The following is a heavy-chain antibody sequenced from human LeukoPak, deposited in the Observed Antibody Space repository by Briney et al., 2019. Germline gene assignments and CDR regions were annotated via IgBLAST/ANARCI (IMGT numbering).Heavy chain of an antibody. CDR1: GGSISSYY. CDR3: AREGSYDSSGYPFDY. Sequence: PSETLSLTCTVSGGSISSYYWSWIRQPPGKGLEWIGYIYYSGSTNYNPSLKSRVTISVDTSKNQFSLKLSSVTAADTAVYYCAREGSYDSSGYPFDYWGQGTLVTVSS. J-gene: IGHJ4*02. V-gene: IGHV4-59*01. CDR2: IYYSGST. D-gene: IGHD3-22*01.